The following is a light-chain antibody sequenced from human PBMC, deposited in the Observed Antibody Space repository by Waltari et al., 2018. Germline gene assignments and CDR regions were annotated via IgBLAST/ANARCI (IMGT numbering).Light chain of an antibody. V-gene: IGKV3-11*01. CDR2: DAS. CDR3: QQRRTWPLT. CDR1: HSVSNL. J-gene: IGKJ4*01. Sequence: EVVLTQSPATLSLSPGERATLPCRASHSVSNLLAWYQQNPGQAPRLLIYDASNTATGIPARFSGSGSGTDFTLTISSLEPEDFAVYYCQQRRTWPLTFGGGTTVEI.